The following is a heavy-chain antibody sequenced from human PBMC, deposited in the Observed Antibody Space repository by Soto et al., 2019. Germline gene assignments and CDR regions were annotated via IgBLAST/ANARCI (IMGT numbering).Heavy chain of an antibody. CDR2: IYRDDDK. Sequence: SGPTLVNPTQTLTLTCTVSGFSLTTNGVGVGRFRQPPGKDLEWLALIYRDDDKRYRPYLRSRLTITKDTSKNQVVLTMTNMDPVDTATYYCAHTAASGLYWEMFNYWGQGTLVTVSS. D-gene: IGHD1-26*01. J-gene: IGHJ4*02. V-gene: IGHV2-5*02. CDR3: AHTAASGLYWEMFNY. CDR1: GFSLTTNGVG.